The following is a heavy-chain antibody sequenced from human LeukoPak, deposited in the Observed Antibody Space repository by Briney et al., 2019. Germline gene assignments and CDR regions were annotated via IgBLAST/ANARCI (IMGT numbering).Heavy chain of an antibody. Sequence: GGSLRLSCAASGFTFSDYYMSWIRQAPSKGLEGVSYISSSGRTTYYAAPVKGRFTISRDNAKNSLYLQMNGLRAEDTAVYYCASTAACLWEWPEGFVYWGQGTLVTVSS. CDR1: GFTFSDYY. CDR3: ASTAACLWEWPEGFVY. D-gene: IGHD3-3*01. CDR2: ISSSGRTT. V-gene: IGHV3-11*01. J-gene: IGHJ4*02.